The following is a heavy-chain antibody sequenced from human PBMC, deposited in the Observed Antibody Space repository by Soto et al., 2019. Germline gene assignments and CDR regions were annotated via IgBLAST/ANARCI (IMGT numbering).Heavy chain of an antibody. CDR3: AREFLEMATITGYDY. Sequence: GASVKVSCKASGGTFSSYTISWVRQAPGQGLEWMGRINPSGGSTSYAQKFQGRVTMTRDTSTSTVYMELSSLRSEDTAVYYCAREFLEMATITGYDYWGQGTLVTVSS. D-gene: IGHD5-12*01. CDR1: GGTFSSYT. V-gene: IGHV1-46*01. CDR2: INPSGGST. J-gene: IGHJ4*02.